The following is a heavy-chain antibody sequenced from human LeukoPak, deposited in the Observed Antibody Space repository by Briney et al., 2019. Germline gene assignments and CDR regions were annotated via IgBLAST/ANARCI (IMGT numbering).Heavy chain of an antibody. J-gene: IGHJ5*02. Sequence: SETLSLTCAVYGGSFSGYYWSWIRQPPGKGLEWIGEINHSGSTNYNPSLKSRVTISVDTSKNQFSLKLSSVTAADTAVYYCARRSSGWYKIANWFDPWGQGTLVTVSS. V-gene: IGHV4-34*01. CDR3: ARRSSGWYKIANWFDP. D-gene: IGHD6-19*01. CDR1: GGSFSGYY. CDR2: INHSGST.